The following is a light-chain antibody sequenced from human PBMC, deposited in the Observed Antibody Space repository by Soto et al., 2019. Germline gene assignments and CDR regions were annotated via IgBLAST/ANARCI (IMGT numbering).Light chain of an antibody. J-gene: IGKJ1*01. CDR1: QSVSSSN. CDR2: GAS. CDR3: QHYGSSRT. Sequence: IVLTQSPGTLSLSPGERATLSCRASQSVSSSNLAWYQQKPGQAPSLLIYGASNRATGIPDRFSGSGSGTDFTLTISRLEPVDFAVYYCQHYGSSRTFGQGTKVEIK. V-gene: IGKV3-20*01.